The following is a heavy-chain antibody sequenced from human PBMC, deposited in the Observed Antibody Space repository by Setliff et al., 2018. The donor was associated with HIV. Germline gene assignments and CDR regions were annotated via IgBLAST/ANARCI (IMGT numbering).Heavy chain of an antibody. CDR3: ARHREVGIYDY. CDR1: GYDVTRYW. V-gene: IGHV5-51*01. CDR2: IQPGDSDT. Sequence: GESLKISCRASGYDVTRYWIGWVRQMPGKGLQWMGIIQPGDSDTRYSPSFQGQVTISADKSISTAYLQWRSLKASDTAIYYCARHREVGIYDYWGQGTLVTVSS. D-gene: IGHD3-10*01. J-gene: IGHJ4*02.